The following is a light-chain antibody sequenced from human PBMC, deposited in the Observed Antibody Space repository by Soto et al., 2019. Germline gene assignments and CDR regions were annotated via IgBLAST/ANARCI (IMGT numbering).Light chain of an antibody. Sequence: EIVLTQSPGTLSLSPGERATLSCRASQSVSSNYLAWYQQKPGQAPRLLIYGASSRATGIPDRFSGSGSGTDFTLTIIRLEPEDFAVYYCQQYGSSPLTFGPGTKVDIK. CDR1: QSVSSNY. CDR3: QQYGSSPLT. J-gene: IGKJ3*01. V-gene: IGKV3-20*01. CDR2: GAS.